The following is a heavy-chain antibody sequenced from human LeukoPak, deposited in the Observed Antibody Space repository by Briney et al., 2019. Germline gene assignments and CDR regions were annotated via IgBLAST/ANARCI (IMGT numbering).Heavy chain of an antibody. J-gene: IGHJ6*03. CDR1: GFTFSSYA. CDR3: ARDRTTAYYYMDV. Sequence: PGGSLRLSCAGSGFTFSSYAMSWVRQAPGKGLEWVSAISGSGGSTYYADSVKGRFTISRDNSKNTLYLQMNSLRAEDTAVYYCARDRTTAYYYMDVWGKGTTVTVSS. CDR2: ISGSGGST. D-gene: IGHD1-14*01. V-gene: IGHV3-23*01.